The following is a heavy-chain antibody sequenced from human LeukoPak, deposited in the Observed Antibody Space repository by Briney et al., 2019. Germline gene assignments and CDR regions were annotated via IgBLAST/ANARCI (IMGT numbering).Heavy chain of an antibody. Sequence: ASVKVSCKASGYTFTSYAMHWVRQAPGQRLEWTGWINAGNGNTKYSQKFQGRVTITRDTSASTAYMELSSLRSEDTAVYYRARAPYTGETFDYWGQGTLVTVSS. CDR2: INAGNGNT. D-gene: IGHD7-27*01. V-gene: IGHV1-3*01. CDR1: GYTFTSYA. CDR3: ARAPYTGETFDY. J-gene: IGHJ4*02.